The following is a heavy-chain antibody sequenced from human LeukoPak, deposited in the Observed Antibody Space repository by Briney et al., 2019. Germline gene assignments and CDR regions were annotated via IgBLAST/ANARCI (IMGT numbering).Heavy chain of an antibody. D-gene: IGHD3-10*01. J-gene: IGHJ4*02. CDR3: ARANYGSYYFDY. Sequence: KTSETPSLTCAVSGGSISSGGYSWSWIRQPPGKGLEWIGYIYHSGSTYYNPSLKSRVTISVDRSKNQFSLKLSSVTAADTAVYYCARANYGSYYFDYWGQGTLVTVSS. CDR1: GGSISSGGYS. V-gene: IGHV4-30-2*01. CDR2: IYHSGST.